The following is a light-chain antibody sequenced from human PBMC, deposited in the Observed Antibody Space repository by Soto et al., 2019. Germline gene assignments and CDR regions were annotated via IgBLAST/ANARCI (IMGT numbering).Light chain of an antibody. Sequence: DIQMTQSPSSLSAAVGDRVTITCRASQSISRYLNWYQQRRGKAPKLLIYTASTLQSGVPSRFSGSGSRTDFTLTIRSLQPEDFATYYCQQSYSARLTFGGGTKVEI. CDR2: TAS. CDR3: QQSYSARLT. CDR1: QSISRY. J-gene: IGKJ4*01. V-gene: IGKV1-39*01.